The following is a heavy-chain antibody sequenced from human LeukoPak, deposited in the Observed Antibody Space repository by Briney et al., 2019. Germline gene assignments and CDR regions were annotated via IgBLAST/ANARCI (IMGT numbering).Heavy chain of an antibody. J-gene: IGHJ4*02. CDR1: GGSISSSSYY. CDR3: ARLGLIAA. Sequence: PSETLSLTCTVSGGSISSSSYYWGWIRQPPGKGLEWIGSIYYSGSTYYNPSLKSRVTISVDTSKNQFSLKLSSVTAADTAVYYCARLGLIAARGQGTLVTVSS. V-gene: IGHV4-39*01. D-gene: IGHD6-6*01. CDR2: IYYSGST.